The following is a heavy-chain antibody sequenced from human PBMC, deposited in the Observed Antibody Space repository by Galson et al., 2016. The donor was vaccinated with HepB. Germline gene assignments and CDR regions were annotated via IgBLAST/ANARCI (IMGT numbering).Heavy chain of an antibody. CDR3: ARDRLGPYGMDV. J-gene: IGHJ6*02. Sequence: SVKVSCKASGYTFTNYYMHWVRQAPGQGLDWMGIINPSGDSARYAQKFQGRVTMTRDTSTSTVYMELSSLRSEDTAVYFCARDRLGPYGMDVWGQGTTVTFSS. V-gene: IGHV1-46*01. D-gene: IGHD7-27*01. CDR1: GYTFTNYY. CDR2: INPSGDSA.